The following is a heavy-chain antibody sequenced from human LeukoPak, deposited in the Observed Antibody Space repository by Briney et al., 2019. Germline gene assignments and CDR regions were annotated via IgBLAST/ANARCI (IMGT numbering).Heavy chain of an antibody. CDR3: ARRGRLRTYSDRFDY. CDR1: GGSISIDSLTTYY. J-gene: IGHJ4*02. CDR2: INHSGST. D-gene: IGHD1-26*01. Sequence: SETLSLTCTISGGSISIDSLTTYYWSWIRQPPGKGLEWIGEINHSGSTNYNPSLKSRVTISVDTSKNQFSLKLSSVTAADTAVYYCARRGRLRTYSDRFDYWGQGTLVTVSS. V-gene: IGHV4-34*01.